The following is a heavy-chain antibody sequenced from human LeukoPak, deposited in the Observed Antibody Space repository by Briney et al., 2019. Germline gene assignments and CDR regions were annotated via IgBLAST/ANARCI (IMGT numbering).Heavy chain of an antibody. Sequence: SVKVSCKASGFTFTSSAVQWVRQARGQRLEWIGWIVVGSGNTNYAQKFQERVTITRDMSTSTAYMELSSLRAEDTAVYYCARDRYYDFWSGYYTGSITNDYWGQGTLVTVSS. D-gene: IGHD3-3*01. CDR1: GFTFTSSA. V-gene: IGHV1-58*01. CDR3: ARDRYYDFWSGYYTGSITNDY. J-gene: IGHJ4*02. CDR2: IVVGSGNT.